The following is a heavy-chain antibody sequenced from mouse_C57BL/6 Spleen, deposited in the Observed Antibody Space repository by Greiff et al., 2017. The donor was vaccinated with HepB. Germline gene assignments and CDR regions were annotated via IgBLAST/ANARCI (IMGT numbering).Heavy chain of an antibody. V-gene: IGHV1-26*01. D-gene: IGHD2-5*01. CDR3: VGSNYEDYFDY. Sequence: EVKLMESGPELVKPGASVKISCKASGYTFTDYYMNWVKQSHGKSLEWIGDINPNNGGTSYNQKFKGKATLTVDKSSSTAYMELRSLTSEDSAVYYCVGSNYEDYFDYWGQGTTLTVSS. J-gene: IGHJ2*01. CDR2: INPNNGGT. CDR1: GYTFTDYY.